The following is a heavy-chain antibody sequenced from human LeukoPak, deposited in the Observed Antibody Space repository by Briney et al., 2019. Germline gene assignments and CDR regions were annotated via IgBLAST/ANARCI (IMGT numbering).Heavy chain of an antibody. CDR1: GGSFSGYY. CDR2: INHSGST. Sequence: SETLSLTCAVYGGSFSGYYWSWIRQPPGKGLEWIGEINHSGSTNHNPSLKSRVTISVDTSKNQFSLKLSSVTAADTAVYYCARGPAHIAALGSYWFDPWGQGTLVTVSS. J-gene: IGHJ5*02. CDR3: ARGPAHIAALGSYWFDP. D-gene: IGHD6-6*01. V-gene: IGHV4-34*01.